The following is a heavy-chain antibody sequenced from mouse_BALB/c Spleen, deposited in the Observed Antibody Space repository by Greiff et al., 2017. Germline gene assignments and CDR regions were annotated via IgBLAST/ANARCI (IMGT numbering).Heavy chain of an antibody. J-gene: IGHJ3*01. CDR1: GFTFSSYT. CDR2: ISNGGGST. CDR3: ARHNGNFFAY. D-gene: IGHD2-1*01. Sequence: EVHLVESGGGLVQPGGSLKLSCAASGFTFSSYTMSWVRQTPEKRLEWVAYISNGGGSTYYPDTVKGRFTISRDNAKNTLYLQMSSLKSEDTAMYYCARHNGNFFAYWGQGTLVTVSA. V-gene: IGHV5-12-2*01.